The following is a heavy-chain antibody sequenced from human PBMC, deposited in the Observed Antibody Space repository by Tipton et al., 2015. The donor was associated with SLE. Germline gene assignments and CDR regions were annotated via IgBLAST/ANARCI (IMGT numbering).Heavy chain of an antibody. CDR2: ISGSSGST. CDR1: GFTFSTYA. D-gene: IGHD3/OR15-3a*01. V-gene: IGHV3-23*01. J-gene: IGHJ4*02. CDR3: AGGLGNFDY. Sequence: SLRLSCAASGFTFSTYAMTWVRQAPGKGLEWVSGISGSSGSTYYADSVKGRFTISRHNSKNTLYLQMNSLRAEDTAVYYCAGGLGNFDYWGQGTLVTVSS.